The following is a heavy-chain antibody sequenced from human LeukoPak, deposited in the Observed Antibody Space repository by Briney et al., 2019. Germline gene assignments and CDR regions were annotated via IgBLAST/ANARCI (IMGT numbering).Heavy chain of an antibody. J-gene: IGHJ4*02. CDR2: IYHSGST. D-gene: IGHD2-2*01. V-gene: IGHV4-59*08. CDR3: ARRDGNSWNFDY. CDR1: GGSISSYY. Sequence: SETLSLTCTVFGGSISSYYWSWIRQPPGKGLEWIGYIYHSGSTNYNPSLKSRVTISVDTSKNQFSLKLSSVTAADTAVYYCARRDGNSWNFDYWGQGTLVTVSS.